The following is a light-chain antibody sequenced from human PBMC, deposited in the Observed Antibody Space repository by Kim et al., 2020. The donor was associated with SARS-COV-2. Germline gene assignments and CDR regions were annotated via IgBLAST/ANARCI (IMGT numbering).Light chain of an antibody. CDR1: QSVSGSF. Sequence: EIVLTQSPGTLSLSPGERATLSCRASQSVSGSFLAWYQQKPGRAPMLLIYGASSRATGIPDRFSGSGSGTDFTLTISRLEPEDFAVYHCHYYSSSPRTFGQGTKVEIK. J-gene: IGKJ1*01. CDR2: GAS. CDR3: HYYSSSPRT. V-gene: IGKV3-20*01.